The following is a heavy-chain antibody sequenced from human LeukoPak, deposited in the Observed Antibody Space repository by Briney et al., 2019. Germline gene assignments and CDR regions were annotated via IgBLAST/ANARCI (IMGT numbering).Heavy chain of an antibody. CDR2: INPNSGGT. D-gene: IGHD3-10*01. CDR3: ASPTMVQGKFRYNHLDY. Sequence: ASVKVSCKASGYTFTGYYMHWVRQAPGQGLEWMGWINPNSGGTNYAQKFQGRVTMTRDTSISTAYMELSRLRSDDTAVYYCASPTMVQGKFRYNHLDYWGQGTLVTVSS. J-gene: IGHJ4*02. CDR1: GYTFTGYY. V-gene: IGHV1-2*02.